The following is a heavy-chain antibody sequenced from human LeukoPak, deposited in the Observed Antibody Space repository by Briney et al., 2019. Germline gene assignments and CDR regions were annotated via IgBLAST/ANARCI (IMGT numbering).Heavy chain of an antibody. J-gene: IGHJ4*02. Sequence: GGSLRLSCAASGFTFSSYAMHWVRQAPGKGLEWVAVISYDGSNKYYADPVKGRFTISRDNSKNTLYLQMNSLRAEDTAVYYCARFSLGIAAAGYFDYWGQGTLVTVSS. CDR3: ARFSLGIAAAGYFDY. V-gene: IGHV3-30*04. D-gene: IGHD6-13*01. CDR2: ISYDGSNK. CDR1: GFTFSSYA.